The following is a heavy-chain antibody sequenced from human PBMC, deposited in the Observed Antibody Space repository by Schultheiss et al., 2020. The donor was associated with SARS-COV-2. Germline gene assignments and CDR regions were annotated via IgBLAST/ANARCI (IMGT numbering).Heavy chain of an antibody. V-gene: IGHV3-7*01. CDR2: IKQDGNEK. Sequence: GGSLRLSCAASGFIFSNYWMSWVRQTPGKGLEWVASIKQDGNEKSYVASLKGRFTISRDNAKNLLFLQMDSLRADDTAVYYCARGGREERLVFDWGQGTPVTVSS. D-gene: IGHD2-8*02. J-gene: IGHJ4*02. CDR3: ARGGREERLVFD. CDR1: GFIFSNYW.